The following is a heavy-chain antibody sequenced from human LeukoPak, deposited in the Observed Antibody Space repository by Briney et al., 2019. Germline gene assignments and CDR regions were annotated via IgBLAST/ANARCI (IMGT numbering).Heavy chain of an antibody. J-gene: IGHJ5*02. CDR2: IYYSGSI. CDR1: GGSISSYY. D-gene: IGHD3-10*01. CDR3: ARVAVGVRGVSRNWFDP. Sequence: SETLSLTCTVSGGSISSYYWSWIRQPPGKGLEWIGYIYYSGSINYNPSLKSRVTISVDTSKNQFSLKLSSVTAADTAVYYCARVAVGVRGVSRNWFDPWGQGTLVTVSS. V-gene: IGHV4-59*01.